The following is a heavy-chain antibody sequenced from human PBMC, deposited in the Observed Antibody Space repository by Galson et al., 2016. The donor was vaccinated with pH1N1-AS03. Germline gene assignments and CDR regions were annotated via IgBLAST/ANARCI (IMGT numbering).Heavy chain of an antibody. CDR2: ISSDPTYT. J-gene: IGHJ3*02. D-gene: IGHD3-22*01. Sequence: SLRLSCAASGFTFGSYSMNWVRQAPGKGLEWVSSISSDPTYTYYADSVTGRFTISRDNAKNSLYLQLSSLRVEDTAVYYCAYDSRGYDTLDIWGQGTLVTVSS. CDR1: GFTFGSYS. V-gene: IGHV3-21*01. CDR3: AYDSRGYDTLDI.